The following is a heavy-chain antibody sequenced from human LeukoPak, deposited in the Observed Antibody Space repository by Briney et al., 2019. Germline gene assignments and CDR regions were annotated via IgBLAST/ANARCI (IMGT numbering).Heavy chain of an antibody. V-gene: IGHV4-30-2*01. Sequence: RSSQTLSLTCAVSGGFISSGSYSWSWIRQPPGKGLEWIGYIYHSGSTYYNPSLKSRVTISVDRSKNQFSLKLSSVTAADTAVYYCARVFPSDYDFWSGYYIGGMDVWGQGTTVTVSS. CDR2: IYHSGST. J-gene: IGHJ6*02. CDR3: ARVFPSDYDFWSGYYIGGMDV. D-gene: IGHD3-3*01. CDR1: GGFISSGSYS.